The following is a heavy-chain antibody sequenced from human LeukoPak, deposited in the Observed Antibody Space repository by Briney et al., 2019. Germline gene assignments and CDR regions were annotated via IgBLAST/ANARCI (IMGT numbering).Heavy chain of an antibody. CDR3: AKTSGYDTDPFDY. CDR2: ISGSGGST. J-gene: IGHJ4*02. CDR1: GFTFSSYA. V-gene: IGHV3-23*01. Sequence: GGSLRLSCAASGFTFSSYAMSWVRQAPGKGLEWVPAISGSGGSTYYADSVKGRFTISRDNSKNTLYLQMNSLRAEDTAVYYCAKTSGYDTDPFDYWGQGTLVTVSS. D-gene: IGHD5-12*01.